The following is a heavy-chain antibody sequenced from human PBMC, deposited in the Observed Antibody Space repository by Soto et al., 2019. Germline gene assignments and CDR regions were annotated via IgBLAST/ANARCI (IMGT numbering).Heavy chain of an antibody. CDR1: GGSLSGYY. CDR3: ARGQEGVVATH. J-gene: IGHJ4*02. V-gene: IGHV4-34*01. Sequence: QVQLQQWGAGLLKPSETLSLNCAVNGGSLSGYYWSWMRQPPAKGLGWIGEIKDGGRTNYSPSLKSRATISSDTSNNQCSLRLYSVTAADTGVYYCARGQEGVVATHWDQGTLVTVSS. D-gene: IGHD5-12*01. CDR2: IKDGGRT.